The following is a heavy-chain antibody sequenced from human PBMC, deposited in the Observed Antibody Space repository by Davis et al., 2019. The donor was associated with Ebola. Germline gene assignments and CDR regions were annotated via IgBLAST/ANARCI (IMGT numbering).Heavy chain of an antibody. CDR3: ARDNEEQQLLFYYYGMDV. J-gene: IGHJ6*02. Sequence: AASVKVSCKASGYTFTGYYMHWVRQAPGQGLEWMGWINPNSGGTNYAQKFQGWVTMTTDTSTSTAYMELRSLRSDDTAVYYCARDNEEQQLLFYYYGMDVWGQGTTVTVSS. CDR2: INPNSGGT. CDR1: GYTFTGYY. V-gene: IGHV1-2*04. D-gene: IGHD6-13*01.